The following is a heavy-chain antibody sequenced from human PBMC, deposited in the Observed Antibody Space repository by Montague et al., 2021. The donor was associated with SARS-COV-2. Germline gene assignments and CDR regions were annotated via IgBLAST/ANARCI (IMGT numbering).Heavy chain of an antibody. J-gene: IGHJ6*02. V-gene: IGHV4-34*01. D-gene: IGHD2-2*01. CDR3: ARTGHCSSTSVQGYYYYGMDV. CDR1: GGSFSGYY. CDR2: INHSGST. Sequence: SETLSLTCAVYGGSFSGYYWSWIRQPPGKGLEWIGEINHSGSTNYNPSLKSRVTISVDTSKNQFSLKLSSVTAADTAVYYCARTGHCSSTSVQGYYYYGMDVWGQGTTVTVSS.